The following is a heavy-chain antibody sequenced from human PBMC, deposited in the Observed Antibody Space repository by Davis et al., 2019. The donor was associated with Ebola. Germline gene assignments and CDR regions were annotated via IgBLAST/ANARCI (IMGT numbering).Heavy chain of an antibody. V-gene: IGHV3-23*01. CDR2: ISGSGART. J-gene: IGHJ4*02. CDR1: GFTFSSYA. CDR3: AKDMRSAVPGTPDY. Sequence: PGGSLRLSCAGSGFTFSSYAMSWVRQAPGKGLEWVSGISGSGARTFYANSVKGRFSISRDNYKDTLYLEINSLRAEDTAVYHCAKDMRSAVPGTPDYWGPGTRVTVSS. D-gene: IGHD6-19*01.